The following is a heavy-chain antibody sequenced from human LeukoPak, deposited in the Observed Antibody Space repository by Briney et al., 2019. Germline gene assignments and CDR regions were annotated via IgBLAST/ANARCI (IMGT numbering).Heavy chain of an antibody. D-gene: IGHD6-13*01. CDR2: SIPIFGTA. V-gene: IGHV1-69*13. J-gene: IGHJ6*03. CDR1: GRTFSSYA. Sequence: PVKVSCKAFGRTFSSYAIIWVRQAPGQGLEWMGGSIPIFGTANYEQNFQGRVTITADEFTSTAYMELRSLRPEDTAVYYCARGHYYSSSWYPYYYYMDVWGKGTTVTVSS. CDR3: ARGHYYSSSWYPYYYYMDV.